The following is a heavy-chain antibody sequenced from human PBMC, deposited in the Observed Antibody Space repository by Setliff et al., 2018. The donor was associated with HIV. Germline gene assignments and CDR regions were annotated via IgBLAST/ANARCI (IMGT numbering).Heavy chain of an antibody. CDR2: IYYSGSS. CDR1: GDSVNSYNYY. J-gene: IGHJ4*02. D-gene: IGHD3-9*01. Sequence: SETLSLTRKVSGDSVNSYNYYWSWIRQHPGKGLEWIGYIYYSGSSYYNPSVRSRVIMSLDTSENHFSLKLSSVTAADTAVYYCVRNSFDYVEEEWGQGTQVTVSS. CDR3: VRNSFDYVEEE. V-gene: IGHV4-31*03.